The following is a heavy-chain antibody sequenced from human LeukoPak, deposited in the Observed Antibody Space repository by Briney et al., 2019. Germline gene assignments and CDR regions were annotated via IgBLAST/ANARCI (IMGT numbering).Heavy chain of an antibody. J-gene: IGHJ4*02. CDR3: ARDLIGGNSY. CDR2: ISGSGGTT. V-gene: IGHV3-23*01. Sequence: GGSLRLSCAVSGFTFSTYAMSWVRQAPGKGLEWVSAISGSGGTTYYADSVKGRFTISRDNAKNTLYLQMNSLRAEDTAVYYCARDLIGGNSYWGQGTLVSVSS. CDR1: GFTFSTYA. D-gene: IGHD4-23*01.